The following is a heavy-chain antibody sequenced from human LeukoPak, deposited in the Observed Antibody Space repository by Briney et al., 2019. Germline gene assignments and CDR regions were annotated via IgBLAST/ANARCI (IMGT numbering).Heavy chain of an antibody. CDR2: ISYDGSNK. V-gene: IGHV3-30*04. D-gene: IGHD5-24*01. Sequence: GGSLRLSCSASGFTFSSYAMHWVRQAPGKGLEWVAVISYDGSNKYYADSVKGRFTISRDNSKNTLYLQMNSLRAEDTAVCYCAKDRAWGQGTLATVSS. CDR3: AKDRA. CDR1: GFTFSSYA. J-gene: IGHJ5*02.